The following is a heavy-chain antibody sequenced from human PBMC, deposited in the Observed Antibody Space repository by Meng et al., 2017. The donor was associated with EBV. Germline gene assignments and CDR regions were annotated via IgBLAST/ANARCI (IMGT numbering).Heavy chain of an antibody. J-gene: IGHJ5*02. CDR1: GGSGSSGNNY. CDR2: IYYSGRT. Sequence: QVQLQGSGPGLVKPSQTPSLTCTVSGGSGSSGNNYWIWIRQPPGKGLEWIGYIYYSGRTYYNPSLESRVTMSVDTSKNQFSLNLNSVTAADTAVYYCARVNGDCFSTICYKGWFDPWGQGTLVTVSS. V-gene: IGHV4-30-4*01. CDR3: ARVNGDCFSTICYKGWFDP. D-gene: IGHD2-2*02.